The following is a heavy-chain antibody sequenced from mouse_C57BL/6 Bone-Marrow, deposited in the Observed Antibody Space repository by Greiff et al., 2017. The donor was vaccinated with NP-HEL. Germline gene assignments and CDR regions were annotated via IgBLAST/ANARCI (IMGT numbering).Heavy chain of an antibody. Sequence: QVQLQPPGAELVKPGASVKLSCKASCYTFTNYWMHWVKQRPGRGLEWIGRIDPNSGGTTYNEKFKSKATLTVDKPSSTAYMQLSSLTSEDAAVYYCARYYYGSGYFDYWGQGTTLTVSS. CDR3: ARYYYGSGYFDY. J-gene: IGHJ2*01. CDR1: CYTFTNYW. D-gene: IGHD1-1*01. V-gene: IGHV1-72*01. CDR2: IDPNSGGT.